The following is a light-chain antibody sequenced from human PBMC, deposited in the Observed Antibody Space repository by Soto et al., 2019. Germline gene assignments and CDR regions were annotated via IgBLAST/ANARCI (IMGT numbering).Light chain of an antibody. CDR1: QSVSSY. J-gene: IGKJ3*01. V-gene: IGKV3-11*01. CDR3: QHRSNWPS. Sequence: EIVLTQSPATLSLSPGERASLSCRASQSVSSYLAWYQQKPGQAPRLLIYDASNRATGIPARFSGSGSGTDFTLTISSLEPEDFAVYYCQHRSNWPSFGPGTKVDIK. CDR2: DAS.